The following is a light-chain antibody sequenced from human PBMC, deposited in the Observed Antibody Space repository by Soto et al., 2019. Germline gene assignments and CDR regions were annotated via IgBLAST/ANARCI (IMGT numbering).Light chain of an antibody. Sequence: IQMTQSPSSLSASVGDRVTISCRASQGIGNALGWYQQKPGKAPKLLIYAASNLLSGVPSRFSGSGSGTNFTLTISSLQPEDFGTYYCQQSYKTPHTFGQGTKLETK. CDR1: QGIGNA. V-gene: IGKV1-39*01. J-gene: IGKJ2*01. CDR2: AAS. CDR3: QQSYKTPHT.